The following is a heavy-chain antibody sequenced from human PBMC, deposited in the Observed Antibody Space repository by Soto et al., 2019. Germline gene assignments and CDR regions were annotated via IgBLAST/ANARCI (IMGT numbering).Heavy chain of an antibody. CDR1: GYTFTSYD. CDR2: MNPNSGNT. Sequence: EASVKVSCKASGYTFTSYDINWVRQASGEGLEWMGWMNPNSGNTGFAQKFQGRVTMTRNTSISTAYMELSGLRSDDTAVYYCARGVAVTSDSWGQGTLVTVSS. CDR3: ARGVAVTSDS. V-gene: IGHV1-8*01. D-gene: IGHD4-17*01. J-gene: IGHJ4*02.